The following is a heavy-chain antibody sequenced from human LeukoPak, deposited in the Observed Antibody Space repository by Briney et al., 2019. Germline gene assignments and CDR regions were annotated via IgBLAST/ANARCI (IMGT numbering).Heavy chain of an antibody. CDR2: ISGSGIRR. Sequence: GGSLRLSCAASGFTFSTYTFSSYAMTWVRQAPGKGLEWVSAISGSGIRRYYADSVKGRFTISRDNSKNTLYLQMNSLRAEDTAVYYCAKDRVLTGTSYSDWFDPWGQRTLVTVSS. CDR1: GFTFSTYTFSSYA. V-gene: IGHV3-23*01. D-gene: IGHD1-7*01. J-gene: IGHJ5*02. CDR3: AKDRVLTGTSYSDWFDP.